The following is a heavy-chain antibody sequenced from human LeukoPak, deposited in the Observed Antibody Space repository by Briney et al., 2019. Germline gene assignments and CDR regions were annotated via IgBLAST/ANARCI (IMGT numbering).Heavy chain of an antibody. D-gene: IGHD2-2*03. V-gene: IGHV3-48*03. J-gene: IGHJ4*02. CDR3: VTDRPGVMDFDF. Sequence: GGSLRLSCAVSGFTFSDFEMNWVRHAPGKGLQWVSHIDTSATSMHYADSVKGRFTISRDNAKNLLFLQMNSLRAEDTAVYYCVTDRPGVMDFDFWGQGTLVTVSS. CDR2: IDTSATSM. CDR1: GFTFSDFE.